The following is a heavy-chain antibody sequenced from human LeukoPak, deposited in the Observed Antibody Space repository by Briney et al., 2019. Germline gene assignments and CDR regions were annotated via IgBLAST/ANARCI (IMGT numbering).Heavy chain of an antibody. V-gene: IGHV4-39*01. D-gene: IGHD2-15*01. Sequence: PSETLSLTCTVSGGSISSSSYYWGWIRQPPGKGLESIGRIYYTGSTYYNPSLKSRVTISVDTFKNHFSLKLSSVTAADTAVYYCARQAAYCSSGSCYPNCFDLWGQGTLVSVSS. CDR3: ARQAAYCSSGSCYPNCFDL. CDR1: GGSISSSSYY. J-gene: IGHJ5*02. CDR2: IYYTGST.